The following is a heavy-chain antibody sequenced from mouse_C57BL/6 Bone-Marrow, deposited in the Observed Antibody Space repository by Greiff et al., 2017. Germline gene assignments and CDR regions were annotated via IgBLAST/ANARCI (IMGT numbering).Heavy chain of an antibody. Sequence: VQLQQPGAELVMPGASVKLSSKASGYTFTSYWMHWVKQRPGQCLEWIGEIDPSDSYTNYNQKFKGKSTLTVDKSSSTAYMQLSCLTSEDSAVYYCANGTTVPWYFDVWGTGTTVTVSS. J-gene: IGHJ1*03. CDR2: IDPSDSYT. CDR1: GYTFTSYW. V-gene: IGHV1-69*01. D-gene: IGHD1-1*01. CDR3: ANGTTVPWYFDV.